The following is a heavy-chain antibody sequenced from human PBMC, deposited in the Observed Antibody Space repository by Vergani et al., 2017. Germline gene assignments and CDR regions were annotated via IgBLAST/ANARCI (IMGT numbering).Heavy chain of an antibody. D-gene: IGHD4-17*01. CDR1: GGTFSSYT. CDR2: IIPILGIA. V-gene: IGHV1-69*02. CDR3: ARPSGYGDSPGAFDI. Sequence: QVQLVQSGAEVKKPGSSVKVSCKASGGTFSSYTISWVRQAPGQGLEWMGRIIPILGIANYAQKFQGRVTITADKSTSTAYMELSSLRSEDTAVYYCARPSGYGDSPGAFDIWGQGTMVTVSS. J-gene: IGHJ3*02.